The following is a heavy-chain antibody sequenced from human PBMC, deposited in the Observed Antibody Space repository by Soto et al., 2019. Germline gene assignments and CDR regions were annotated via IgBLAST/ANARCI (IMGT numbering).Heavy chain of an antibody. J-gene: IGHJ3*02. D-gene: IGHD2-21*01. CDR1: GGTSSTYS. V-gene: IGHV1-69*02. Sequence: QVQLVQSGAEVKKPGSSVKVSCKDSGGTSSTYSMFWVRQAPGQGLEWMGRIIPMLGVRNYAQRFQDRVTIIADKSTATVHMELSSLRSEDTALYYCTIGSWSGEVFDIWGQGTMVTVSS. CDR2: IIPMLGVR. CDR3: TIGSWSGEVFDI.